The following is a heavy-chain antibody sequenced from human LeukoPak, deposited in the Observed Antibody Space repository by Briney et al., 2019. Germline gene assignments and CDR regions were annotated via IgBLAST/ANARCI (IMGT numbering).Heavy chain of an antibody. CDR3: ARVAKERVGGVYYFDY. CDR1: GFTFSDYD. Sequence: PGGSLRLSCAASGFTFSDYDMHWVRQGTGKGLEWVSAIGTAGDTYYTGSVKGRFTISRENAKNSLYLQMNSLRAEDTAVYYCARVAKERVGGVYYFDYWGQGTLVTVSS. CDR2: IGTAGDT. V-gene: IGHV3-13*01. J-gene: IGHJ4*02. D-gene: IGHD1-1*01.